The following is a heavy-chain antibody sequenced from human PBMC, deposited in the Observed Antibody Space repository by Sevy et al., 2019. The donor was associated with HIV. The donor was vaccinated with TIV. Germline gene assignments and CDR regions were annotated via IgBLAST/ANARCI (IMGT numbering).Heavy chain of an antibody. CDR2: IKQDGNEK. V-gene: IGHV3-7*01. J-gene: IGHJ4*02. CDR1: GFNLSPYW. D-gene: IGHD3-22*01. Sequence: GGSLRLSCVASGFNLSPYWMTWVRQAPGKGLEWVANIKQDGNEKYYVDSVKGRFTVSRDNAKNALYLQMYSLRVEDTAVYFCASNTYHYDSNTYYPVYWDQGTRVIVSS. CDR3: ASNTYHYDSNTYYPVY.